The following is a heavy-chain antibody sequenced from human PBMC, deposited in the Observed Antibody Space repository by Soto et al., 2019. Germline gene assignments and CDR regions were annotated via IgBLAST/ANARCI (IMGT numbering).Heavy chain of an antibody. V-gene: IGHV3-30-3*01. D-gene: IGHD4-17*01. CDR1: GFTFSSYA. CDR2: ISYDGSNK. CDR3: ARADYGGDYFDY. J-gene: IGHJ4*02. Sequence: QVQLVESGGGVVRPGRSLRLSCAASGFTFSSYAMHWVRQAPGKGLEWVAVISYDGSNKYYADSVKGRFTISRDNSKNTLYLQMNSLRAEDTAVYYCARADYGGDYFDYWGQGTLVTVSS.